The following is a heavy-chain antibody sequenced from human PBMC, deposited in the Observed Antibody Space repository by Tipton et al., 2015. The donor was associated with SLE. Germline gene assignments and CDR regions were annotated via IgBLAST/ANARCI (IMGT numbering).Heavy chain of an antibody. CDR3: ARGGIAALPDAFDI. CDR1: GGPIINYY. Sequence: TLSLTCTVSGGPIINYYWSWIRQPPGMGLEWIGYIYYSGSTYYNPSLKSRVTISVDTSKNQLSLKLSSVTAADTAVYYCARGGIAALPDAFDIWGQGTMVTVSS. CDR2: IYYSGST. J-gene: IGHJ3*02. V-gene: IGHV4-59*01. D-gene: IGHD6-13*01.